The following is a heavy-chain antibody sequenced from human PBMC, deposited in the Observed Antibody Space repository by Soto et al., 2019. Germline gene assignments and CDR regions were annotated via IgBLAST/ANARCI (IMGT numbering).Heavy chain of an antibody. D-gene: IGHD1-26*01. V-gene: IGHV3-21*01. CDR1: GFVFIDFQ. J-gene: IGHJ4*02. CDR2: ITGTSAFT. CDR3: ARDNLDLMGAFEL. Sequence: PWGSLRLSCAASGFVFIDFQFNWVRHAPGAGLEWLSSITGTSAFTEYAESIEGLFTISRDNTNKLLFLHIGNLRHENTAVYYCARDNLDLMGAFELWGQGTLVTVSS.